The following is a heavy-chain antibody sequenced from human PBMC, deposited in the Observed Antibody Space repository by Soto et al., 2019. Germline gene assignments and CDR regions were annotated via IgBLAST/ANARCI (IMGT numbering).Heavy chain of an antibody. Sequence: SETMSLTCAVYGGSFSGYYGSWIRQPPGKGLEWIGEINHSGSTNYNPSLKSRVTISVDTSKNQFSLKLSSVTAADTAVYYCARYHGDYFFDYWGQGTRVTVSS. CDR2: INHSGST. V-gene: IGHV4-34*01. CDR3: ARYHGDYFFDY. J-gene: IGHJ4*02. D-gene: IGHD4-17*01. CDR1: GGSFSGYY.